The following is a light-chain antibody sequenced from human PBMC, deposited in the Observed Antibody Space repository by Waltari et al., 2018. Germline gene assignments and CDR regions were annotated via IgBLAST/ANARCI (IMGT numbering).Light chain of an antibody. Sequence: DIVMTQSSDSLAVSLGERATINCKSSQSVLYSSNNKNYLAWYQQKPGQPPKLLIYWASTRESGVPDRFSGSGSGIDFTLTISSLQAEDVAVYYCQQYYSSLSWTFGQGTKVEIK. V-gene: IGKV4-1*01. J-gene: IGKJ1*01. CDR1: QSVLYSSNNKNY. CDR3: QQYYSSLSWT. CDR2: WAS.